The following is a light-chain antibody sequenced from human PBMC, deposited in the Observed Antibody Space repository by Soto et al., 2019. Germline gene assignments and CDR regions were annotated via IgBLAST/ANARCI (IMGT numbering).Light chain of an antibody. CDR1: RSIRSW. CDR3: QQYDSYST. V-gene: IGKV1-5*03. J-gene: IGKJ1*01. Sequence: DIQMTQSPSTLSASVGDRVTITCRASRSIRSWVAWYQQKPGKAPNLLIYAASTLESGVPSRFSGSGSATEFTLTISSLQPDDFATYYCQQYDSYSTFGQGTKVDI. CDR2: AAS.